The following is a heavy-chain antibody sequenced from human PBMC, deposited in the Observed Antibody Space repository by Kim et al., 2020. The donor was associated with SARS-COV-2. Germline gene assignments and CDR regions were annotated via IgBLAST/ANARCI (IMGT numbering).Heavy chain of an antibody. D-gene: IGHD2-2*03. CDR3: AREVWGPGYCSSTSCPNWCDP. V-gene: IGHV3-30*04. J-gene: IGHJ5*02. CDR2: ISYDGSNK. Sequence: GGSLRLSCAASGFTFSSYAMHWVRQAPGKGLEWVAVISYDGSNKYYADSVKGRFTISRDNSKNTLYLQMNSLRAEDTAVYYCAREVWGPGYCSSTSCPNWCDPWGQGTLVTVSS. CDR1: GFTFSSYA.